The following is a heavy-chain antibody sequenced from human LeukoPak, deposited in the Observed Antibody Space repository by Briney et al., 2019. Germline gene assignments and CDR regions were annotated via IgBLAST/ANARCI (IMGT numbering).Heavy chain of an antibody. CDR3: ARQTGSSQIVGATTHFDP. J-gene: IGHJ5*02. V-gene: IGHV4-39*01. D-gene: IGHD1-26*01. CDR1: GGSFSGYY. Sequence: SETLSLTCAVYGGSFSGYYWGWIRQPPGKGLEWIGTIYYSGSTYYNPSLKSRVTISVDTSRMHFSLRLSSVTAADTAVYYCARQTGSSQIVGATTHFDPWGQGTLVTVSS. CDR2: IYYSGST.